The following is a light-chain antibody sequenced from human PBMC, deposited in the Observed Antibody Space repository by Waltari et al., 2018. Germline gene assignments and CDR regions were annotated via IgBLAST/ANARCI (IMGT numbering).Light chain of an antibody. J-gene: IGKJ2*03. CDR1: QSVGRF. Sequence: EIVLTQSPATLSLSPGEGATLSCRASQSVGRFLAWYQQKPGQAPRLLIYDASNRATGLPARFSASGSGTDFTLTLSSLEPEDFAVYYCQQRSSWPYSFGQGTKLEIK. CDR2: DAS. CDR3: QQRSSWPYS. V-gene: IGKV3-11*01.